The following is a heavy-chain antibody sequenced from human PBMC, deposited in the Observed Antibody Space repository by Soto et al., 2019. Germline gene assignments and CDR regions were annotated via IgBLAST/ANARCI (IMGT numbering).Heavy chain of an antibody. CDR2: IYYSGST. CDR3: ARHPDSSSWKPVFNYYYYYGMDV. V-gene: IGHV4-39*01. D-gene: IGHD6-13*01. J-gene: IGHJ6*01. CDR1: GGSISSSSYY. Sequence: PSETLSLTCTVSGGSISSSSYYWGWIRHPPGKGLEWIGSIYYSGSTYYNPSLKSRVTISVDTSKNQFSLKLSSVTAADTAVYYCARHPDSSSWKPVFNYYYYYGMDVWGQGTTVTVYS.